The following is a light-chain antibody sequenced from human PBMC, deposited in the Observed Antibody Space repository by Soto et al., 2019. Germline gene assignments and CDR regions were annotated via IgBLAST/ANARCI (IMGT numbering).Light chain of an antibody. CDR3: QQYNSYPLT. V-gene: IGKV1-5*01. Sequence: DIQMTQSPSSLSASVGDRVTITCRASQSISHYLNWYQQKPGKAPKLLIYDASSLESGVPSRFSGSGSGTEFTLTISSLQPDDFATYYCQQYNSYPLTFGGGTKVDIK. J-gene: IGKJ4*01. CDR1: QSISHY. CDR2: DAS.